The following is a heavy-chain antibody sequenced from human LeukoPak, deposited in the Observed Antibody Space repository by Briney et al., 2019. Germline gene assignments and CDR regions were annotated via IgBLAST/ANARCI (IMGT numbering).Heavy chain of an antibody. CDR1: GFTVSSNY. V-gene: IGHV3-53*01. J-gene: IGHJ4*02. D-gene: IGHD3-3*01. CDR3: ARANFWSGYYTS. Sequence: GGSLRLSCVASGFTVSSNYMSWVRQAPGKGLEWVSVIYSGGSTYYADSVKGRFTISRDNSKNTLYLQMNSLRAEDTAVYYCARANFWSGYYTSWGQGTLVTVSS. CDR2: IYSGGST.